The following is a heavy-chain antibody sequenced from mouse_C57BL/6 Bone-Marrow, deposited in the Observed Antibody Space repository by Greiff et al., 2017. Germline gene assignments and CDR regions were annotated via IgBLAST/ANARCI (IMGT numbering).Heavy chain of an antibody. J-gene: IGHJ4*01. Sequence: EVKLMESGGGLVQPGGSLKLSCAASGFTFSDYGMAWVRQAPRKGPEWVAFISNLAYSIYYADTVTGRFTISRANAKNTLYLEMSSLRSEDTAMYYGARHARSSYNYAMDYWGQGTSVTVSS. D-gene: IGHD1-1*01. CDR1: GFTFSDYG. CDR3: ARHARSSYNYAMDY. CDR2: ISNLAYSI. V-gene: IGHV5-15*01.